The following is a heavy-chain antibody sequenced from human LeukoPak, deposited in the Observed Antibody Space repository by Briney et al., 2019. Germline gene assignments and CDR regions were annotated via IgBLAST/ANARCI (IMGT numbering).Heavy chain of an antibody. CDR1: GGSISSGDYY. CDR2: IYYSGST. J-gene: IGHJ4*02. V-gene: IGHV4-30-4*08. D-gene: IGHD6-13*01. CDR3: ARGGGSSWYFEDY. Sequence: PSETLSLTCTVSGGSISSGDYYWNWIRQPPGKGLEWIGYIYYSGSTYYNPSLKSRVTISADTSKNQFSLKLSSVTAADTAVYYCARGGGSSWYFEDYWGQGTLVTVSS.